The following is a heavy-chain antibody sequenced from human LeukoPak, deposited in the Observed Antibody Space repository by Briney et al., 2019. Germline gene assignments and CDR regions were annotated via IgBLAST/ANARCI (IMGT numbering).Heavy chain of an antibody. Sequence: PSETLSLTCAVYGGSFSGYYWSWIRQPPGKGLEWIGEINHSGSTNYNPSLKSRVTISVDTSKNQFSLKLSSVTAADTAVYYCARSPVGYWGQGTLVTVSS. CDR3: ARSPVGY. V-gene: IGHV4-34*01. CDR1: GGSFSGYY. D-gene: IGHD4-23*01. CDR2: INHSGST. J-gene: IGHJ4*02.